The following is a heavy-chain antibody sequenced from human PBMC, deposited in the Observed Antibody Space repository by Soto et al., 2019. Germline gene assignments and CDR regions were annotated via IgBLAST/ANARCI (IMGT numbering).Heavy chain of an antibody. Sequence: ASVKVSCKASEYTFTGYYMRWVRQAPGQGLKCMGWINPNSGGTNYAQKFQGWVTMTRDTSISTAYMELSRLRSDDTAVYYCARDQNRVTTARYYYYYGMDVWGQGTTVTVSS. CDR2: INPNSGGT. J-gene: IGHJ6*02. CDR3: ARDQNRVTTARYYYYYGMDV. V-gene: IGHV1-2*04. D-gene: IGHD4-4*01. CDR1: EYTFTGYY.